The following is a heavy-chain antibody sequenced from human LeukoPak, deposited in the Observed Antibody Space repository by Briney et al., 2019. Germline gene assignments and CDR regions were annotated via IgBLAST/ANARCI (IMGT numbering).Heavy chain of an antibody. J-gene: IGHJ2*01. CDR1: GYTFNHHG. V-gene: IGHV1-18*01. CDR3: ARDPSNTSGRYQYFDL. CDR2: ISAYNGDT. Sequence: ASVKVSCKASGYTFNHHGITWVRQAPGPGHEWMGWISAYNGDTKYAQEFQGRVTMTTDTPTTTAYMELRSLRYDDTALYYCARDPSNTSGRYQYFDLWGRGTLVTVSS. D-gene: IGHD6-19*01.